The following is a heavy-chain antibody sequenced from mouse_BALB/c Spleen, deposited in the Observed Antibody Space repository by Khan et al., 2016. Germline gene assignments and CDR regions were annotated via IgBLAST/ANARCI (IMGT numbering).Heavy chain of an antibody. CDR3: ARRGPYGNDEGAWFAY. J-gene: IGHJ3*01. CDR2: INTETGEP. D-gene: IGHD2-2*01. CDR1: GYTFTDYS. Sequence: QIQLVQSGPELKKPGETVKISCKASGYTFTDYSMHWVKQAPGKGLKWMGWINTETGEPTYADDFKGRFAFSLETSASTAYLQINNLKNEDTATYFCARRGPYGNDEGAWFAYWGQGTLVTVSA. V-gene: IGHV9-2-1*01.